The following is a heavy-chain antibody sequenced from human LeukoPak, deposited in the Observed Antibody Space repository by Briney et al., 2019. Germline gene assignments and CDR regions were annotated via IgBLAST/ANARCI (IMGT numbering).Heavy chain of an antibody. CDR2: IVGSGDST. D-gene: IGHD6-19*01. Sequence: PGGSLRLSCAASGFTFSSYPMSWVRRAPGEGLEWVSGIVGSGDSTYYADSVKGRFTISRDNSKNTLYLQMNSLRAEDTAVYYCAKVGTSGSSGWYEDYWGQGTLVTVSS. J-gene: IGHJ4*02. CDR1: GFTFSSYP. V-gene: IGHV3-23*01. CDR3: AKVGTSGSSGWYEDY.